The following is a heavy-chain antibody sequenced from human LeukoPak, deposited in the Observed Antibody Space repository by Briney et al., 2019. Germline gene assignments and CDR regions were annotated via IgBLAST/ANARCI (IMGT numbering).Heavy chain of an antibody. Sequence: GGSLRLSCAASGFTFSSSAMSWVRQAPGKGLEWVSAIGNNGGYTYYADSVQGRFTISRDNSKSTLCLQMNSLRAEDTAIYYCAKQLGYCSDGSCYFPYWGQGTLVTVSS. J-gene: IGHJ4*02. CDR1: GFTFSSSA. V-gene: IGHV3-23*01. CDR3: AKQLGYCSDGSCYFPY. D-gene: IGHD2-15*01. CDR2: IGNNGGYT.